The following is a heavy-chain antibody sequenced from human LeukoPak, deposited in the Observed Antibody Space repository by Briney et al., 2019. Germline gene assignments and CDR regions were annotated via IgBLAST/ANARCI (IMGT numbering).Heavy chain of an antibody. Sequence: GGSLRLSCAASGFTFSTYSMNWVRQAPGKGLEWVSSISSGSRYIYYADSVKGRFTISRDNAKNSLYLQMNSLRAEDTAVYFCARHFTTGSIDHWGQGNLVTVSS. D-gene: IGHD3-9*01. J-gene: IGHJ4*02. CDR2: ISSGSRYI. CDR1: GFTFSTYS. CDR3: ARHFTTGSIDH. V-gene: IGHV3-21*01.